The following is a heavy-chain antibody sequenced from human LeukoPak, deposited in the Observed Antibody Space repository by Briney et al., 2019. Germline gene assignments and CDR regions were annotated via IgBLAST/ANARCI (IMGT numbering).Heavy chain of an antibody. CDR1: GYTFSSYA. D-gene: IGHD4-17*01. Sequence: ASVKVSCKASGYTFSSYAMNWVRQAPGQGLEWMGWINTNTGNPTYAQGFTGRFVFSLDTSVSTAYLQISSLQAEDTTVYYCARSNNDGDYLGVGFDYWGQGTLVTVSS. V-gene: IGHV7-4-1*02. CDR2: INTNTGNP. CDR3: ARSNNDGDYLGVGFDY. J-gene: IGHJ4*02.